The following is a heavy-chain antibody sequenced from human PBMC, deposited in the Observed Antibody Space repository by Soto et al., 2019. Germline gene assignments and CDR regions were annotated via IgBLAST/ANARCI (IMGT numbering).Heavy chain of an antibody. D-gene: IGHD6-13*01. CDR1: GFTFSSYA. V-gene: IGHV3-23*01. CDR3: AKDQNSSWYDYYYGLDV. Sequence: GGSLRLSCAASGFTFSSYAMSWVRLAPGKGLEWVSAISGSGGSTYYADSVKGRFTISRDNSKNTLYLQMNSLRAEDTAVYYCAKDQNSSWYDYYYGLDVWGQGTTVTVSS. CDR2: ISGSGGST. J-gene: IGHJ6*02.